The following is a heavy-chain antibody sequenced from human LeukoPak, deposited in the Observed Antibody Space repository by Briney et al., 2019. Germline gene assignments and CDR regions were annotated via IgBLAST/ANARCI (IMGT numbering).Heavy chain of an antibody. V-gene: IGHV3-7*01. Sequence: GGSLRLSCAASGFTFSSYWMSWVRQAPGKGLEWVANIKQDGSEKYYVDSVKGRFTISRDNAKNSLYLQMNSLRAEDTAVYYCARDARSGYYDFWSGLYYFDYWGQGTLVTVSS. CDR3: ARDARSGYYDFWSGLYYFDY. D-gene: IGHD3-3*01. CDR1: GFTFSSYW. CDR2: IKQDGSEK. J-gene: IGHJ4*02.